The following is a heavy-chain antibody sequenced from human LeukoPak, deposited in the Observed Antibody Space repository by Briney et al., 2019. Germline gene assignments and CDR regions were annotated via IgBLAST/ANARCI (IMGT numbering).Heavy chain of an antibody. V-gene: IGHV3-33*01. CDR3: ARTRLTYYYDSSTDY. CDR2: IWYDGSNK. J-gene: IGHJ4*02. D-gene: IGHD3-22*01. Sequence: GGSLRLSCAASGFTFSSYGMHWVRQAPGKGLEWVAVIWYDGSNKYYAESVKGRFTISRDNSKNTLYLQMNSLRAEDTAVYYCARTRLTYYYDSSTDYWGQGTLVTVSS. CDR1: GFTFSSYG.